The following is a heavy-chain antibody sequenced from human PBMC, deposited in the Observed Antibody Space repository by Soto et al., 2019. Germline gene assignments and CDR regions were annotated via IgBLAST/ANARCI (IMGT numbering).Heavy chain of an antibody. Sequence: QVQLQESGPGLVKPSGTLSLTCAVSSGPISSSNWWSWVRQPPGKGLEWIGEIYHSGSTNYNPSLKSRVTISVDKSKNQFSLKLSSVTAADTAVYYCAGSWGSYYYYMDVWGKGTTVTVSS. V-gene: IGHV4-4*02. CDR3: AGSWGSYYYYMDV. J-gene: IGHJ6*03. CDR1: SGPISSSNW. D-gene: IGHD1-26*01. CDR2: IYHSGST.